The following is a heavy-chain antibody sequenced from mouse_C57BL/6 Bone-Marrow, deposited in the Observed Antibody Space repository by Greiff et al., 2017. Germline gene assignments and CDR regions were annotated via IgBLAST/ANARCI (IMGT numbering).Heavy chain of an antibody. CDR1: GFTFSSYG. D-gene: IGHD2-1*01. CDR2: ISSGGSYT. V-gene: IGHV5-6*01. CDR3: ARSTIYYYAMDY. J-gene: IGHJ4*01. Sequence: EVQLVESGGDLVKPGGSLKLSCAASGFTFSSYGMSWVRQTPDKRLEWVATISSGGSYTYYPDSVKGRFTISRDNAKNTLYLQMSSLKSEDTAMYYCARSTIYYYAMDYWGQGTSVTVSS.